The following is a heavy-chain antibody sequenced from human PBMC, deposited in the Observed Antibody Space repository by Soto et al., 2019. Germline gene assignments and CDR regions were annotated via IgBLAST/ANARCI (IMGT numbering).Heavy chain of an antibody. CDR2: INVNSGDT. V-gene: IGHV1-2*02. CDR3: AKDGDYDSYGYYYPGRSKTYFGMDV. CDR1: GYIFTDYY. D-gene: IGHD3-22*01. J-gene: IGHJ6*02. Sequence: VASVKVSCKASGYIFTDYYPHWVRQAPGQGLEWMGWINVNSGDTNYAQKFQGRVTMTRDTSIRTAYMELIRLRSDDTAVYFCAKDGDYDSYGYYYPGRSKTYFGMDVWGLGATVTVSS.